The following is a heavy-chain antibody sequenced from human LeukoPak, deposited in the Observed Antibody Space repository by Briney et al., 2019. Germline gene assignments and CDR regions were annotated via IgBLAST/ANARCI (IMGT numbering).Heavy chain of an antibody. J-gene: IGHJ4*02. D-gene: IGHD3-10*01. Sequence: GGSLRLSCAASGFTVSNNYMSWLRQPPGKGLEWVSIIFSADRTYFADSVKGRFSISRDNSKNTLYLQMNRLRAEDTAVYYCARVGDYYDFDYWGQGTLVTVSS. V-gene: IGHV3-53*01. CDR2: IFSADRT. CDR3: ARVGDYYDFDY. CDR1: GFTVSNNY.